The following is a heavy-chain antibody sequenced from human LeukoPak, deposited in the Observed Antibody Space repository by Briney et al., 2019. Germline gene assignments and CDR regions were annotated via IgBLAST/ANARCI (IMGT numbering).Heavy chain of an antibody. CDR2: IRYDESDK. J-gene: IGHJ4*02. D-gene: IGHD3-10*01. CDR3: ATHYYASGNYYNPIFY. Sequence: GGSLRLSCAASGFTFSRYGMHWVRQAPGKGLEWVAFIRYDESDKKYKDSVKGRFTVSKDNSKNTLSLQMHSLRVEDTAVYYCATHYYASGNYYNPIFYWGQGALVSVSS. V-gene: IGHV3-30*02. CDR1: GFTFSRYG.